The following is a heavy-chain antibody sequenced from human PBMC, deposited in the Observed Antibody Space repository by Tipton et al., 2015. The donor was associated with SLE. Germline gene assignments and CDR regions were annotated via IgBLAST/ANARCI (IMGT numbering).Heavy chain of an antibody. D-gene: IGHD6-13*01. CDR1: GITFSSYA. J-gene: IGHJ4*02. CDR2: ISYDGRNK. Sequence: LVQSGGGVVQPGRSLRLSCAASGITFSSYAMHWVRQAPGKGLEWVAVISYDGRNKYYADSVKGRFTISRDNSKNTLYLQMNSLRAEDTAVYYCAGVPTPVAAAGGFDYWGQSTLVTVSS. CDR3: AGVPTPVAAAGGFDY. V-gene: IGHV3-30*04.